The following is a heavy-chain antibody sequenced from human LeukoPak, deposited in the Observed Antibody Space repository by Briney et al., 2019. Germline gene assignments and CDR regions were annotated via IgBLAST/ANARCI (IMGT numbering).Heavy chain of an antibody. CDR1: GFTFSSYG. CDR2: ISYDGSNK. D-gene: IGHD6-6*01. Sequence: GGSLRLSCAASGFTFSSYGMHWVRQAPGKGLEWVAVISYDGSNKYYADSVKGRFTISRDNSKNTLYLQMNSLRAEDTAVYYCAKDSSSFLQRKYYLDYWGQGTLVTVSS. J-gene: IGHJ4*02. V-gene: IGHV3-30*18. CDR3: AKDSSSFLQRKYYLDY.